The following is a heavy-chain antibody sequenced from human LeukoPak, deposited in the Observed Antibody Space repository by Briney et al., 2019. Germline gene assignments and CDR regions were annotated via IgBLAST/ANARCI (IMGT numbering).Heavy chain of an antibody. Sequence: PQTMSPTSTVSARSTTTNYWTWIRHPPRNALEWIGFVYYTGRTNYNPSLECGVSISVDRSKNQFSLQLRSVTAADTAVYYCVRKLSGDYWGQGTLVSVSS. CDR2: VYYTGRT. V-gene: IGHV4-59*08. CDR1: ARSTTTNY. CDR3: VRKLSGDY. D-gene: IGHD1-26*01. J-gene: IGHJ4*02.